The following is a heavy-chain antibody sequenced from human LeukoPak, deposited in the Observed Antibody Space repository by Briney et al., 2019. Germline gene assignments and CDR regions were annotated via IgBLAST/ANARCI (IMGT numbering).Heavy chain of an antibody. Sequence: GGSLRLSCVGSGFTFSAYDMQWVRQAPGKGLEWVSGTSRSSGAHYTDSVKGRFTISRDNSKDTLYLQMDSLRAEDTAVYYCAQGGYFAFDMWGQRTMVTVSS. CDR1: GFTFSAYD. CDR2: TSRSSGA. V-gene: IGHV3-23*01. CDR3: AQGGYFAFDM. J-gene: IGHJ3*02. D-gene: IGHD2-2*03.